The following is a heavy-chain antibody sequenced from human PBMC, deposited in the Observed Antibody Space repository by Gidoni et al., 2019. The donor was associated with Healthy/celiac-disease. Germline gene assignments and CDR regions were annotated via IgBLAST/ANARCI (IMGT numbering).Heavy chain of an antibody. Sequence: QVPLVQSGAEVKKPGASVKVSCKASGYTFTSYGISWVRQAPGQGLELMGWISAYNGNTNYAQKLQGRVTMTTDTATSTAYMELRSLRSDDTAGYYCARDPGPYDFWSGYYYYYYGMDVWGQGTTVTVSS. CDR3: ARDPGPYDFWSGYYYYYYGMDV. CDR1: GYTFTSYG. J-gene: IGHJ6*02. D-gene: IGHD3-3*01. V-gene: IGHV1-18*01. CDR2: ISAYNGNT.